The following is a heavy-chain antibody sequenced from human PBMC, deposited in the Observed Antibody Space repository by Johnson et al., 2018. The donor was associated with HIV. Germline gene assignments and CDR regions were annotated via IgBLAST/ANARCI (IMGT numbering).Heavy chain of an antibody. Sequence: VQLVESGGGVVQRGGSLRVSCAASGFTFSSSGLSWVRQAPGKGLEGVSAISGSGGSTFYADTMKGRFTISRDNSKSTLYLQMNSLRAEDTAVYYCANSLLLDAFNIWGQGTMVTVSS. CDR1: GFTFSSSG. CDR3: ANSLLLDAFNI. CDR2: ISGSGGST. V-gene: IGHV3-23*04. J-gene: IGHJ3*02.